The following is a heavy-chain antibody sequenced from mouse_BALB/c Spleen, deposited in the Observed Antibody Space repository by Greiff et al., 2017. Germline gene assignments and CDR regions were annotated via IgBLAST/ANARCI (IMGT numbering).Heavy chain of an antibody. CDR1: GYSFTGYY. CDR2: INPYNGAT. Sequence: EVQLQQSGPELVKPGASVKISCKASGYSFTGYYMHWVKQSHVKSLEWIGRINPYNGATSYNQNFKDKASLTVDKSSSTAYMELHSLTSEDSAVYYCARAATPHYAMDYWGQGTSVTVSS. D-gene: IGHD6-1*01. J-gene: IGHJ4*01. V-gene: IGHV1-26*01. CDR3: ARAATPHYAMDY.